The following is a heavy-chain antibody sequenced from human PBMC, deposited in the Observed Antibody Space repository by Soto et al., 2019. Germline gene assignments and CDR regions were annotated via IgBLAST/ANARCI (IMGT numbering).Heavy chain of an antibody. Sequence: QVQLVQSGAEVKKHGSSMKVSCKASGGTFSSYTISWVRQAPGQGLEWMGRIIPILGIANYAQKFQGRVTITADKSTSTAYMELSSLRSEDTAVYYCARDVGAAAGVMDWFDPWGQGTLVTVSS. J-gene: IGHJ5*02. V-gene: IGHV1-69*08. D-gene: IGHD6-13*01. CDR2: IIPILGIA. CDR3: ARDVGAAAGVMDWFDP. CDR1: GGTFSSYT.